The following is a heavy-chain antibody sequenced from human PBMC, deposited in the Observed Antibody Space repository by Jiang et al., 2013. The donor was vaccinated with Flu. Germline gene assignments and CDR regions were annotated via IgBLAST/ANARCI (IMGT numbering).Heavy chain of an antibody. D-gene: IGHD3-3*02. CDR2: IYYSGTT. CDR1: SGSISSTSYY. Sequence: GPGLVKPSETLSLTCTVSSGSISSTSYYWDWIRQPPGKGLEWIGSIYYSGTTYYNPSLRSRVTISEDASRSQFSLNLSSVTAADTAVYYCARHLKRNLAFDFWGQGTLVTVSS. J-gene: IGHJ4*02. V-gene: IGHV4-39*07. CDR3: ARHLKRNLAFDF.